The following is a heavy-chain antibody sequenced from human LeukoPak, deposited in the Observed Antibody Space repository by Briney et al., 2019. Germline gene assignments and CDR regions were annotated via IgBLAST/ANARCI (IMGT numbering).Heavy chain of an antibody. V-gene: IGHV3-23*01. CDR2: ISGSGGST. Sequence: GGTLRLSCAASGFTFSSYGMSWVRQAPGKGLEWVSAISGSGGSTYYADSVKGRFTISRDNAKNSLYLQMNSLRAEDTAVYYCTREQDREADATVVGDYWGQGTLVTVSS. J-gene: IGHJ4*02. CDR3: TREQDREADATVVGDY. D-gene: IGHD4-23*01. CDR1: GFTFSSYG.